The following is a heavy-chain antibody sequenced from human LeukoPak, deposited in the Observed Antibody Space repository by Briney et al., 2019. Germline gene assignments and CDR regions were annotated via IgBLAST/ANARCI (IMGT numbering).Heavy chain of an antibody. D-gene: IGHD5/OR15-5a*01. CDR1: GGTFIIYA. CDR3: ARDSSTDYYYYGMDV. CDR2: IIPIFGTT. Sequence: ASVKVSCKTSGGTFIIYAISWVRQAPGQGLEWMGGIIPIFGTTNYAQKFQGRVTITADESTSTAYMELSSLRSEDTAVYYCARDSSTDYYYYGMDVWGQGTTVTVSS. V-gene: IGHV1-69*13. J-gene: IGHJ6*02.